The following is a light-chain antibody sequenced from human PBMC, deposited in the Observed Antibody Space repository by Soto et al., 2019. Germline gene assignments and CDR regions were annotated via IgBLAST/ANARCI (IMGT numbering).Light chain of an antibody. CDR1: SGHSSYA. Sequence: QPVLTQSPSASASLGASVKLTCILSSGHSSYAIAWHQQQPEKGPRYLMKLNSDGSHSKGDGIPDRFSGSSSGAERYLTISSLQSEDEADYYCQTWGTGIQGVFGGGTKLTVL. V-gene: IGLV4-69*01. CDR3: QTWGTGIQGV. CDR2: LNSDGSH. J-gene: IGLJ2*01.